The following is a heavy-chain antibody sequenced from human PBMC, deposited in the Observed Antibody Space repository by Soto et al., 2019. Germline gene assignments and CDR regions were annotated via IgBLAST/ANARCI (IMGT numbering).Heavy chain of an antibody. V-gene: IGHV1-18*01. J-gene: IGHJ4*02. D-gene: IGHD3-22*01. CDR3: ARVNYYDSSGYLNYFDY. CDR2: ISAYNGNT. CDR1: GYTFTSYG. Sequence: ASVKVSCKASGYTFTSYGISWVRQAPGQGLEWMGWISAYNGNTNYAQKLQGRVTMTTDTSTSTAYMELRSLRSDDTAVYYSARVNYYDSSGYLNYFDYWGQGTLVTVSS.